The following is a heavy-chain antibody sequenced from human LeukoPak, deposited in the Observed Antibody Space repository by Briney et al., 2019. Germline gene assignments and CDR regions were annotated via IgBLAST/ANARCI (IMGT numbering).Heavy chain of an antibody. J-gene: IGHJ4*02. D-gene: IGHD5-12*01. CDR2: IRYDGSNK. CDR3: AKATHSGYARGPNGDY. V-gene: IGHV3-30*02. Sequence: GGSLRLSCAASGLTFSSYGMHWVRQAPDKGLEWVAFIRYDGSNKDFADSVKGRFTISRDNSKNTLYLQMNSLRTDDTAVYYCAKATHSGYARGPNGDYWGQGTLVIVSS. CDR1: GLTFSSYG.